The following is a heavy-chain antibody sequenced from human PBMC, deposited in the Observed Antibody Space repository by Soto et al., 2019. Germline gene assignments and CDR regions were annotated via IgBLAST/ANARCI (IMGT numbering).Heavy chain of an antibody. V-gene: IGHV1-69*13. CDR1: GVPFSSYA. J-gene: IGHJ6*02. D-gene: IGHD4-17*01. Sequence: SVKVSCKASGVPFSSYAISWVRQAPGHRLAWMGGIIPIFGTANYAQKFQGSVTITADESTSTAYMELSSLRSEDTAVYYCATGAYGSTPRSGYYYYYGMDVSGQGTTLTVS. CDR3: ATGAYGSTPRSGYYYYYGMDV. CDR2: IIPIFGTA.